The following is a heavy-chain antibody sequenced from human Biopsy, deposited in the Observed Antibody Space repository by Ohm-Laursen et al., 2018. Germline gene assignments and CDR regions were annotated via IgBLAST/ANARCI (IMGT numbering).Heavy chain of an antibody. Sequence: GTLSLTCIVSGDSVTKYYWSWIRQPPGKGLEWIGHIYYSVMTNYNPSLQSRVSISVDTSRNQVSLTLSSVTAADTAVYYCARDSGILNYGNFKYYHYYGMDVWGQGTLVAVS. CDR3: ARDSGILNYGNFKYYHYYGMDV. CDR2: IYYSVMT. J-gene: IGHJ6*02. CDR1: GDSVTKYY. D-gene: IGHD4-11*01. V-gene: IGHV4-59*02.